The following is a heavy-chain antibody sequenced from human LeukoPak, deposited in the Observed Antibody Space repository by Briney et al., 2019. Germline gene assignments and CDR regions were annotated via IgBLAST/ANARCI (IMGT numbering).Heavy chain of an antibody. J-gene: IGHJ4*02. CDR1: GFTFSTYA. Sequence: GGSLRLSCAASGFTFSTYAMSWVRQVPGKGLEWVSLISGSGDITHYADSVKGRFTISRDNSKNTLYLQMNNLRAEDTALYYCAKDNRYNYGYYFDRWGQGTLVTVSS. CDR3: AKDNRYNYGYYFDR. V-gene: IGHV3-23*01. D-gene: IGHD5-18*01. CDR2: ISGSGDIT.